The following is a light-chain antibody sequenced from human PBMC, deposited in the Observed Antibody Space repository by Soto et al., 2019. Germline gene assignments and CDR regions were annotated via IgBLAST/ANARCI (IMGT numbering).Light chain of an antibody. Sequence: DNVMTQSPDSLAVSLGERATIKCKSSQSIFYSAYNKSYVAWYQQKSGQSPKLLISWASSRQSGVPDRFSGSGSGTDCTLTSRSLQAEDVAVYFCQQFYSAPFTCGPGTKVDIK. V-gene: IGKV4-1*01. CDR3: QQFYSAPFT. CDR2: WAS. CDR1: QSIFYSAYNKSY. J-gene: IGKJ3*01.